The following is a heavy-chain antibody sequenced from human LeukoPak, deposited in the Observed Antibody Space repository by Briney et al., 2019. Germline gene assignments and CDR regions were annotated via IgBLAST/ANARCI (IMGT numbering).Heavy chain of an antibody. J-gene: IGHJ5*02. V-gene: IGHV1-2*02. D-gene: IGHD3-22*01. CDR1: GYTFTGYY. CDR3: AREGSYYYDSSGDPHWFDP. Sequence: ASVKVSCKASGYTFTGYYMHWVRQAPGQGLEWMGWINPNSGGTNYAQKFQGRVTITADKSTSTAYMELSSLRSEDTAVYYCAREGSYYYDSSGDPHWFDPWGQGTLVTVSS. CDR2: INPNSGGT.